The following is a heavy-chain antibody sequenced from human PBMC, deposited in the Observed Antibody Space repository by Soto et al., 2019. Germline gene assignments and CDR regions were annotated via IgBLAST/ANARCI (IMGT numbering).Heavy chain of an antibody. CDR3: ARGLVLLFLEWLSPWGY. CDR1: GFTFSSYS. J-gene: IGHJ4*02. Sequence: EVQLVESGGGLVKPGGSLRLSCAASGFTFSSYSMNWVRQAPGKGLEWVSSISSSSSYIYYADSVKGRFTISRDNAKNSLYLQMNSLRAEDTAVYYCARGLVLLFLEWLSPWGYWGQGTLVTVSS. V-gene: IGHV3-21*01. D-gene: IGHD3-3*01. CDR2: ISSSSSYI.